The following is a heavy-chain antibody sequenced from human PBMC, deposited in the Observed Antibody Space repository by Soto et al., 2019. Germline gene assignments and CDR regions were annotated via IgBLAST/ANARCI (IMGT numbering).Heavy chain of an antibody. Sequence: SETLSLTCTVSGGSISSYYWSWIRQPPGKGLEWIGYIYYSGSTNYNPSLKSRVTISVDTSKNQFSLKLSSVTAADTAVYYCASNSGSYLVPDYFDYWGQGTLVTVSS. CDR1: GGSISSYY. CDR3: ASNSGSYLVPDYFDY. CDR2: IYYSGST. J-gene: IGHJ4*02. D-gene: IGHD1-26*01. V-gene: IGHV4-59*08.